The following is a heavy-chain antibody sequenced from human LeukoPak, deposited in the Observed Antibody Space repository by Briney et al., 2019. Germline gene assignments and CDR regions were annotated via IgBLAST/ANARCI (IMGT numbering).Heavy chain of an antibody. J-gene: IGHJ4*02. Sequence: PGGSLRLSCAASGFTFSSDAMTWNRQPPGKGLEWIGYIYYSGNTNYNPSLKSRVTISLDTSKNQFSLKLTSVTAADTAMYYCARRKAKTPNYFDYWGQGALVTVSS. CDR2: IYYSGNT. V-gene: IGHV4-59*08. CDR3: ARRKAKTPNYFDY. CDR1: GFTFSSDA.